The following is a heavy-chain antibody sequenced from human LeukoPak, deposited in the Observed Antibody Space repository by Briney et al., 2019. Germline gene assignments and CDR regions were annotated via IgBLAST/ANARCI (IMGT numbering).Heavy chain of an antibody. Sequence: GGSLRLSCAASGFTFSSYAMHWVRQAPGKGLEYVSAISSNGGSTYYANSVKGRFTISRDNSKNTLYLQMGSLRAEGMAVYYCAKGVITLDYWGQGTLVTVSS. J-gene: IGHJ4*02. CDR2: ISSNGGST. CDR1: GFTFSSYA. CDR3: AKGVITLDY. V-gene: IGHV3-64*01. D-gene: IGHD3-10*01.